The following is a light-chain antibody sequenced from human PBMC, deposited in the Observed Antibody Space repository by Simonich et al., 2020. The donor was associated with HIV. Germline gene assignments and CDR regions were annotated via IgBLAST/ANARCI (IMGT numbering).Light chain of an antibody. CDR1: SSDVGGYNF. CDR2: EVS. Sequence: QSALTKPASVSGSPGQSITISCTGTSSDVGGYNFVSWYQQHPGKAPKLMIYEVSNWPSGVSLRFSGSKSGNTASLSISGLQAEDEADYYCASYTSSTTWVFGGGTKLTVL. CDR3: ASYTSSTTWV. J-gene: IGLJ3*02. V-gene: IGLV2-14*01.